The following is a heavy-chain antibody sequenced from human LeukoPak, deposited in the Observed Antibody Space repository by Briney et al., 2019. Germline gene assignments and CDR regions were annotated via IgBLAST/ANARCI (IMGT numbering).Heavy chain of an antibody. CDR1: GGSFSGYY. CDR2: INHSGST. CDR3: ARGAVKVSSSWYYFDY. V-gene: IGHV4-34*01. J-gene: IGHJ4*02. D-gene: IGHD6-13*01. Sequence: SETLSLTCAVYGGSFSGYYWSWIRQPPGKGLEGIGEINHSGSTNYNPSLKSRVTISVDTSKNQFSLKLSSVTAADTAVYYCARGAVKVSSSWYYFDYWGQGTLVTVSS.